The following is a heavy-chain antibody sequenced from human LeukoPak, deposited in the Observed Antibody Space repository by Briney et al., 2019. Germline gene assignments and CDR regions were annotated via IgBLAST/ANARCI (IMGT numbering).Heavy chain of an antibody. J-gene: IGHJ6*02. V-gene: IGHV3-23*01. Sequence: GGSLRLSCAASGFTFSNYAMSWVRQAPGKGLEWVSTISGSGGSTYYADSVKGRFTISRDNSKNTPYLQLNSLRAEDTAVYYCAKSTSPLYYYYGMDVWGQGTTVTVSS. CDR3: AKSTSPLYYYYGMDV. D-gene: IGHD2-2*01. CDR1: GFTFSNYA. CDR2: ISGSGGST.